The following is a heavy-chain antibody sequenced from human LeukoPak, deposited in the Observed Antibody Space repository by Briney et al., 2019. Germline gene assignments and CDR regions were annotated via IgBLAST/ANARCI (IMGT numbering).Heavy chain of an antibody. V-gene: IGHV3-13*01. CDR1: GFTFSTHD. CDR3: AIGRRASGFCFDF. CDR2: AGTTGDT. D-gene: IGHD1-26*01. J-gene: IGHJ4*02. Sequence: GGSLRLSCAASGFTFSTHDVHWVRQITGKGLEWISSAGTTGDTYYPGSVKGRFTISREDAKNSLYLQMNSLKAGDTAVYYCAIGRRASGFCFDFWGQGTLVTVSS.